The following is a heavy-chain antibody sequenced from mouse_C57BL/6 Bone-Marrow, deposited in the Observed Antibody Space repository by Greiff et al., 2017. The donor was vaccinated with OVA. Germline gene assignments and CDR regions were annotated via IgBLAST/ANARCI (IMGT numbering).Heavy chain of an antibody. Sequence: QVQLKQSGPELVKPGASVKISCKASGYAFSSSWMNWVKQRPGQGLEWIGNINPSNGGTNYNEKFKSKATLTVDKSSSTAYMQLSSLTSEDSAVYYCASPYYDYDGYAMDYWGQGTSVTVSS. V-gene: IGHV1-53*01. CDR2: INPSNGGT. D-gene: IGHD2-4*01. CDR1: GYAFSSSW. CDR3: ASPYYDYDGYAMDY. J-gene: IGHJ4*01.